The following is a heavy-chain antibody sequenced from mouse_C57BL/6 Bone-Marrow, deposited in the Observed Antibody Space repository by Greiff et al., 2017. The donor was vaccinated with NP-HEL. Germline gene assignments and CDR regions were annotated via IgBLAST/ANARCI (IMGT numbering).Heavy chain of an antibody. J-gene: IGHJ1*03. Sequence: EVHLVESGGGLVKPGGSLKLSCAASGFTFSSYTMSWVRQTPEKRLEWVATISGGGGNTYYPDSVKGRFTISRDNAKNTLYLQMSSLRSEDTALYYCARRGGYYYWYFDVWGTGTTVTVSS. CDR3: ARRGGYYYWYFDV. V-gene: IGHV5-9*01. CDR1: GFTFSSYT. CDR2: ISGGGGNT. D-gene: IGHD2-3*01.